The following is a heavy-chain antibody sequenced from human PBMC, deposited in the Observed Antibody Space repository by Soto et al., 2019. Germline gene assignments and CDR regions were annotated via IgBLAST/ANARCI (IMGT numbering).Heavy chain of an antibody. D-gene: IGHD3-22*01. J-gene: IGHJ3*02. Sequence: SETLSLTCTVSGGSISSGGYYWSWIRQHPGKGLEWIGYIYYSGSTYYNPSLKSRVTISVDTSKNQFSLKLSSVTAADTAVYYCARDGRVEYYYDSSGYYSGYGAFDIWGQGTMVTV. CDR3: ARDGRVEYYYDSSGYYSGYGAFDI. V-gene: IGHV4-31*03. CDR2: IYYSGST. CDR1: GGSISSGGYY.